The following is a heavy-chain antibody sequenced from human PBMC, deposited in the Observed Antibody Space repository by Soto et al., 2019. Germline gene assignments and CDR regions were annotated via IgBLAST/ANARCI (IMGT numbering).Heavy chain of an antibody. V-gene: IGHV5-51*01. CDR3: ARSARYTLGGPYYMDV. D-gene: IGHD2-2*02. J-gene: IGHJ6*03. CDR1: GYSFTSYW. CDR2: IYPGDSDT. Sequence: GESLKISCKGSGYSFTSYWIGWVRQMPGKGLEWMGIIYPGDSDTRYGPSLKSRVTISVDTSKNQFSLKLSSVTAADTAVYYCARSARYTLGGPYYMDVWGKGTTVTVSS.